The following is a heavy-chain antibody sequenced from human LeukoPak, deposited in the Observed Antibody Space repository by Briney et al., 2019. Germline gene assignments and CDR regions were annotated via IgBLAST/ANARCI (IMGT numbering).Heavy chain of an antibody. J-gene: IGHJ4*02. Sequence: SETLSLTCTVSGGSISSYYWSWIRQPPGKGLEWIGCIYYSGSTNYNPSLKSRVTISVDTSKNQFSLKLSSVTAADTAVYYCARMSPRATKASFDYWGQGTLVTVSS. CDR2: IYYSGST. V-gene: IGHV4-59*01. CDR3: ARMSPRATKASFDY. D-gene: IGHD1-26*01. CDR1: GGSISSYY.